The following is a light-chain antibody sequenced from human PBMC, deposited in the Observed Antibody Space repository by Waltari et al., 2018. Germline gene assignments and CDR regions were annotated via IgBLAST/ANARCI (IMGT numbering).Light chain of an antibody. Sequence: SYVLTQPPSVSAAPGDTANTICGGDNLGSKSAHWYHQKPGQARVLGIYYDTDRPAGIPARFSGSNSGNTATLTIARVEAGDEADYFCQVWDTGSDQVVFGGGTKLGVL. CDR3: QVWDTGSDQVV. J-gene: IGLJ2*01. CDR1: NLGSKS. V-gene: IGLV3-21*04. CDR2: YDT.